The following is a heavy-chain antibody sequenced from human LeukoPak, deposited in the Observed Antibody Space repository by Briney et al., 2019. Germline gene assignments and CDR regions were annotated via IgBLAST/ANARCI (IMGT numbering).Heavy chain of an antibody. J-gene: IGHJ4*02. CDR2: IYYSGST. Sequence: KASETLSLTCTVSGGSISSSSYYWGWIRQPPGKGLEWIGSIYYSGSTYYNPSLKSRVTISLDRSKNQISLKLSSVTAADTAVYYCARAGGGSFSFFDYWGQGTLVTVSS. V-gene: IGHV4-39*07. D-gene: IGHD2-15*01. CDR3: ARAGGGSFSFFDY. CDR1: GGSISSSSYY.